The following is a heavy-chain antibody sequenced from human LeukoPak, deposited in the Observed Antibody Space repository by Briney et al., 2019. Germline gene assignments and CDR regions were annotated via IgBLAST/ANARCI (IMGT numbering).Heavy chain of an antibody. J-gene: IGHJ4*02. D-gene: IGHD3-22*01. CDR3: AGLVGRYSSGLYYYYFDY. CDR2: MYLSGTT. V-gene: IGHV4-4*02. CDR1: GDSINSLNL. Sequence: SETLSLTCTVSGDSINSLNLWSWVRQPPWKGLEWMGEMYLSGTTHSNPSVKSRVTISIDKSKNQFFLNLSSVTAADTAVYYCAGLVGRYSSGLYYYYFDYWGQGTLVTVSS.